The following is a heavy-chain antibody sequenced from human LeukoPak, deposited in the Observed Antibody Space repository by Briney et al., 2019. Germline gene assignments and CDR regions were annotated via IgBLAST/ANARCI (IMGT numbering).Heavy chain of an antibody. CDR2: VYFSGNT. CDR1: GGSINDNTYY. Sequence: SETLSLTCSVSGGSINDNTYYWGWIRQPPGKGLQWIGTVYFSGNTYYNPSLESRITISIDTSNNHFSFELRSVTAADTAVYYCARRRPLMFGSGSYFYGSFDPWGQGTRVTVSS. J-gene: IGHJ5*02. V-gene: IGHV4-39*02. CDR3: ARRRPLMFGSGSYFYGSFDP. D-gene: IGHD3-10*01.